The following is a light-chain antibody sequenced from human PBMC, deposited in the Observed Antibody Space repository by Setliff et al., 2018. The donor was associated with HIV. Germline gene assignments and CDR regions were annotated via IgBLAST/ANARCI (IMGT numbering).Light chain of an antibody. J-gene: IGLJ3*02. CDR1: SSDVGGYNY. V-gene: IGLV2-14*01. CDR2: EVS. CDR3: SSYTSSSTWV. Sequence: QSALTQPASVSGSPGQSITISCTGTSSDVGGYNYVSWYQQHPGKAPKLMIYEVSNRPSGVSNRFSGPKSGNTASLTISGLQAEDEADYYCSSYTSSSTWVFGGGT.